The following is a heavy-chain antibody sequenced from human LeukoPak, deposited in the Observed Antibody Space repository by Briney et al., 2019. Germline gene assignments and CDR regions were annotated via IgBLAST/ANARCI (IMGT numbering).Heavy chain of an antibody. D-gene: IGHD3-10*01. CDR1: GFTFSSYA. J-gene: IGHJ4*02. Sequence: GRSLRLSCAASGFTFSSYAMSWVRQAPGKGLEWVSAISGSGGSTSYADSVKGRFTISRDNSKNTLYLQMNSLRAEDTAVYYCAKCRITMVRGVYDYWGQGTLVTVSS. CDR2: ISGSGGST. CDR3: AKCRITMVRGVYDY. V-gene: IGHV3-23*01.